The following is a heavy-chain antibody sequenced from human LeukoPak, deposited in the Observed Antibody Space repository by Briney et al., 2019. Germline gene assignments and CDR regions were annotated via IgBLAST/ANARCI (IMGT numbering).Heavy chain of an antibody. V-gene: IGHV3-11*04. CDR1: EFMLSDYY. CDR2: VSSSGSYI. D-gene: IGHD6-19*01. Sequence: GGSLRLSCAASEFMLSDYYLTWIRQAPGKGLEWVSYVSSSGSYISYADSVKGRFTMSRDNAKNSLYLQMNSLRAEDTAVYHCASGSSGWYGEIWGQGTLVTVSS. CDR3: ASGSSGWYGEI. J-gene: IGHJ4*02.